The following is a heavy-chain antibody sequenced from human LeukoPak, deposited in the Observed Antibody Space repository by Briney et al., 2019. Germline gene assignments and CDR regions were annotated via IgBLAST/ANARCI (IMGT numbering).Heavy chain of an antibody. D-gene: IGHD6-13*01. Sequence: SETLSLTCTVSGGSISSYYWSWIRQPPGKGLEWIGYIDYSGSTNYNHSLKSRVTISVDMSRDQFSLRLNSVTAADTAVYYCARDRLHTYSVGRPDAFDIWGQGTMVTVSS. CDR1: GGSISSYY. CDR2: IDYSGST. J-gene: IGHJ3*02. CDR3: ARDRLHTYSVGRPDAFDI. V-gene: IGHV4-59*01.